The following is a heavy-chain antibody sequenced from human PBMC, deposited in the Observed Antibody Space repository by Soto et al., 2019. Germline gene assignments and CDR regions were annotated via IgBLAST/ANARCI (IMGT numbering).Heavy chain of an antibody. CDR2: ISGSGDGT. V-gene: IGHV3-23*01. CDR1: GFTFSSYA. CDR3: ARRSGVTTVTWGALAF. J-gene: IGHJ3*01. D-gene: IGHD1-1*01. Sequence: EVQLLESGGGLVQPGGSLRLSCAASGFTFSSYAMSWVRQAPGKGLEYVASISGSGDGTYYADSVKGRFTISRDNSKNTLYLQLSSLRTEDTAVYFCARRSGVTTVTWGALAFWGQGTMVTVSS.